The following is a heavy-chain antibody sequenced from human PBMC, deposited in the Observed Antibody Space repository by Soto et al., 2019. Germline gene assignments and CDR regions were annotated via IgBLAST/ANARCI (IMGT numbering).Heavy chain of an antibody. V-gene: IGHV4-30-2*01. J-gene: IGHJ4*02. Sequence: PSETLSLTCAVSGGSISSGGYSWSWIRQPPGKGLEWIGYMYHSGSTYYNPSLKSRVTISIDRSKNQFSLKLSSVTAADTAAYYCARVPDYWGQGILVTAPQ. CDR3: ARVPDY. D-gene: IGHD2-2*01. CDR2: MYHSGST. CDR1: GGSISSGGYS.